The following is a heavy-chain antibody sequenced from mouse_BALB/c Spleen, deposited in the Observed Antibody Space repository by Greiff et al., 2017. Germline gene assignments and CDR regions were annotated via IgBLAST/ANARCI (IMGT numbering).Heavy chain of an antibody. J-gene: IGHJ2*01. D-gene: IGHD1-1*01. V-gene: IGHV1-9*01. Sequence: VQLQESGAELMKPGASVKISCKATGYTFSSYWIEWVKQRPGHGLEWIGEILPGSGSTNYNEKFKGKATFTADTSSNTAYMQLSSLTSEDSAVYYCARSTTVVADYFDYWGQGTTLTVSS. CDR2: ILPGSGST. CDR1: GYTFSSYW. CDR3: ARSTTVVADYFDY.